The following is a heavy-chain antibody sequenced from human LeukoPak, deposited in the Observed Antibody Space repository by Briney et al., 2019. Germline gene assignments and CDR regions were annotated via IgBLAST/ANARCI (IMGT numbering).Heavy chain of an antibody. J-gene: IGHJ5*02. CDR1: GFTFSSYW. V-gene: IGHV3-7*01. Sequence: PGGSLRLSCAASGFTFSSYWMSWVRQAPGKGLEWVANIKQEGSEKYYVDSVKGRFTISRDNAKNSLYLQMNRLRDEDTAVYYCASYDGRYDSFDPWGQGTLVTVSS. D-gene: IGHD3-3*01. CDR3: ASYDGRYDSFDP. CDR2: IKQEGSEK.